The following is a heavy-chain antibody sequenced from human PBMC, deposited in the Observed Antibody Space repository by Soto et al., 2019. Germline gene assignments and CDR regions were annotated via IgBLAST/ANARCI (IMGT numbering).Heavy chain of an antibody. CDR3: ARDIPVTTIFGVVTPANWFDP. Sequence: QVQLVQSGAEVKKPGSSVKVSCKASGGTFSSYTISWVRQAPGQGLEWMGRIIPILGIANYAQKFQGRVTITADKSTSTAYMELSSLRSEDTAVYYCARDIPVTTIFGVVTPANWFDPWGQGTLVTVSS. V-gene: IGHV1-69*08. J-gene: IGHJ5*02. CDR2: IIPILGIA. D-gene: IGHD3-3*01. CDR1: GGTFSSYT.